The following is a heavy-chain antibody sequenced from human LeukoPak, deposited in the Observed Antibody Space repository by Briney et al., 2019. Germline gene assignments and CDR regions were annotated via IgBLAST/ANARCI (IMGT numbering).Heavy chain of an antibody. J-gene: IGHJ4*02. CDR1: GGTFSSYA. Sequence: SVKVSCKASGGTFSSYAISWVRQAPGQGLEWMGRIIPIFGIANYAQKFQGRVRITADKSTSTAYMELSSLRSEDTAVYYCARELMDTAMVTGFGYWGQGTLVTVSS. CDR3: ARELMDTAMVTGFGY. D-gene: IGHD5-18*01. CDR2: IIPIFGIA. V-gene: IGHV1-69*04.